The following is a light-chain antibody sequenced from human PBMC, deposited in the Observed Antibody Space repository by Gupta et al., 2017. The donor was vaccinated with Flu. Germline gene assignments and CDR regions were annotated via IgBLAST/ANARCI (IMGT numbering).Light chain of an antibody. V-gene: IGKV4-1*01. CDR3: QQYDSTPYS. J-gene: IGKJ2*03. CDR2: WAS. CDR1: QSVLYSSNNKNY. Sequence: DLVMTQSPDSLAVALGERASIHCKSSQSVLYSSNNKNYLAWYQQKPGQPPKLLIYWASTRESGVPDRFSGSGSGTDFTLTISSLQAEDVAVYYCQQYDSTPYSFGQGTKLEIK.